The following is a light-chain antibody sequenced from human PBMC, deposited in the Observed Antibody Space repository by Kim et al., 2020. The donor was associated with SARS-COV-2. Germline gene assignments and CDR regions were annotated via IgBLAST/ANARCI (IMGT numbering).Light chain of an antibody. CDR1: QSVSSSY. Sequence: EIVLTQSPGTLSLSPGERATLSCRASQSVSSSYLAWYQQKRGPAPRLIIYGSSSRATSIPDRFSSRGARTDFTLTISRLEPEFSAVYYWQQYGSSPVAFGGGTKVDIK. J-gene: IGKJ4*02. CDR3: QQYGSSPVA. CDR2: GSS. V-gene: IGKV3-20*01.